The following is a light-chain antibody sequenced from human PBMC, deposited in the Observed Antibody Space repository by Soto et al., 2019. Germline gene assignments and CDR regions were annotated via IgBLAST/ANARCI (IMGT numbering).Light chain of an antibody. CDR2: GAS. CDR3: QQYNNFWT. Sequence: EIVMTHSPATLSVSPGERATLSCRASQSVSSNLAWYQQKPGQAPRLLIYGASTRATGIPARFSGSGSGTEFTLTISSLQSEDFAVYYRQQYNNFWTFGQGTKVDIK. CDR1: QSVSSN. V-gene: IGKV3-15*01. J-gene: IGKJ1*01.